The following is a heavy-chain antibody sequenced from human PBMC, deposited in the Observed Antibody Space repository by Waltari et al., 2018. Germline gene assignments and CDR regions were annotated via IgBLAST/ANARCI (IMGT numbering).Heavy chain of an antibody. CDR2: ISGSGGST. J-gene: IGHJ4*02. V-gene: IGHV3-23*04. CDR1: GFTFSSYA. CDR3: ATPPLVNIVGATTVSDY. D-gene: IGHD1-26*01. Sequence: EVQLVESGGGLVQPGGSLRLSCAASGFTFSSYARSWVRQAPGKGLEWVSAISGSGGSTYYADSVKGRFTISRDNSKNTLYLQMNSLRAEDTAVYYCATPPLVNIVGATTVSDYWGQGTLVTVSS.